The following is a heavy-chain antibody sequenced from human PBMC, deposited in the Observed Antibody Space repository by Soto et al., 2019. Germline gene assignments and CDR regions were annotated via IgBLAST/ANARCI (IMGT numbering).Heavy chain of an antibody. Sequence: PSETLSLTCAVYDGSFSGYYRTWIRQPPGKGLEWIGEINHGGGTKYNPSLKSRVTISVDTSNDQFSLRLTSVTAADTAVYYCAITTHSYGYYYTDVWGPGTTVTVSS. CDR2: INHGGGT. V-gene: IGHV4-34*01. J-gene: IGHJ6*03. D-gene: IGHD5-18*01. CDR3: AITTHSYGYYYTDV. CDR1: DGSFSGYY.